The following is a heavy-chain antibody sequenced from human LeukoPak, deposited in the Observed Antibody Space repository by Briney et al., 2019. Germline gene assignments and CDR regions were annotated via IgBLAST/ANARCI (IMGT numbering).Heavy chain of an antibody. CDR2: ISDDGRNK. D-gene: IGHD1-26*01. Sequence: PGGSLRLSWAASGFTFSSYVMHWVRQAPGKGLEWVAVISDDGRNKYYADSVKGRFTISRDNSKNTLYLQMNSLRTEDTAVYYCARDPPPRGFSRYSGSCNYWGQGTLVTVSS. J-gene: IGHJ4*02. CDR1: GFTFSSYV. V-gene: IGHV3-30*04. CDR3: ARDPPPRGFSRYSGSCNY.